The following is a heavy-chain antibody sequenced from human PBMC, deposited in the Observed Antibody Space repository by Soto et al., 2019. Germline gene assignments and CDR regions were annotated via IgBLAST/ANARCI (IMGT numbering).Heavy chain of an antibody. J-gene: IGHJ4*02. Sequence: GGSLRLSCVASGLAFSGYSMNWVRQAQGKGLEWVSSISTSSTYTYYGDSVRGRFTISRDNGKKSLYLQMNSLRVDDTAVYYCARGPSAPGHDYWGQGTLVTVSS. V-gene: IGHV3-21*03. CDR1: GLAFSGYS. CDR3: ARGPSAPGHDY. CDR2: ISTSSTYT.